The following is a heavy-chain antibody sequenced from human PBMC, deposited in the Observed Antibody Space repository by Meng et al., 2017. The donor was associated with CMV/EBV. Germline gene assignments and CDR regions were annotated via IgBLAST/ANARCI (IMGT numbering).Heavy chain of an antibody. V-gene: IGHV3-48*03. CDR1: GFTFSSYE. J-gene: IGHJ6*02. CDR3: ARGDRIVVVPAAIQKVTYYYYYYGMDV. CDR2: ISSSGSTI. Sequence: GESLKISCAASGFTFSSYEMNWVRQAPGKGLEWVSYISSSGSTIYYADSVKGRFTISRDNAKNSLYLQMNSLRAEDTAVYYCARGDRIVVVPAAIQKVTYYYYYYGMDVWGQGTTVTVSS. D-gene: IGHD2-2*02.